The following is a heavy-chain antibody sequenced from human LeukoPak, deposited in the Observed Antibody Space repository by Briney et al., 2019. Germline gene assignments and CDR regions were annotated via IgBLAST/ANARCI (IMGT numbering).Heavy chain of an antibody. CDR3: ASSGSYRFDY. CDR2: ITASGTAM. CDR1: GFTFSSYS. J-gene: IGHJ4*02. D-gene: IGHD1-26*01. V-gene: IGHV3-48*02. Sequence: GGSLRLSCAASGFTFSSYSMNWVRQAPGKGLEWVSHITASGTAMFCADSVKGRFTISRDNAKNSLYLQMNSLRDEDTAVYYCASSGSYRFDYWGQGTLVTVSS.